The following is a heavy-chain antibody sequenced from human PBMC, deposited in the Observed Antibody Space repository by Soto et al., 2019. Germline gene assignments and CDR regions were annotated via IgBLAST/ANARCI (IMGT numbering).Heavy chain of an antibody. V-gene: IGHV1-69*12. CDR3: ARVLPCIVGGYYGMDV. J-gene: IGHJ6*02. Sequence: QVQLVQSGAEVKKPGSSVKVSCKASGGTFSSYAISWVRQAPGQGLEWMGGIIPIFGTANYAQKFQGRVTITADEYTSTGYMEMSSLRSEDTAVYYCARVLPCIVGGYYGMDVWGHGTTFTVSS. CDR1: GGTFSSYA. D-gene: IGHD3-16*01. CDR2: IIPIFGTA.